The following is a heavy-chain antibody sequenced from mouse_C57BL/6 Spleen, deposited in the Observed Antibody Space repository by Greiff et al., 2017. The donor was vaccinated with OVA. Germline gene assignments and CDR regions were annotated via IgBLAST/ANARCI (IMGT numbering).Heavy chain of an antibody. Sequence: QVQLQQPGAELVKPGASVKLSCKASGYTFTSYWMQWVNQRPGQGLEWIGEIDPADSYTNYNQKFKGKATLTVDTSSSTAYMQLSSLTSEDSAVYYCARGRYGSSYAMDYWGQGTSVTVSS. J-gene: IGHJ4*01. CDR1: GYTFTSYW. CDR3: ARGRYGSSYAMDY. D-gene: IGHD1-1*01. V-gene: IGHV1-50*01. CDR2: IDPADSYT.